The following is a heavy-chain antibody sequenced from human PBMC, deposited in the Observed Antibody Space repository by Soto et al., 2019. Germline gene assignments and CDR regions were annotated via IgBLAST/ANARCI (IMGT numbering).Heavy chain of an antibody. V-gene: IGHV4-59*01. Sequence: QVQLQESGPGLVKPSETLSLTCTVSGGSISSYYWSWIRQPPGKGLEWIGYISYSGSTNYNPSLKRRVTISVATSKNPFSLKLSSVTAADTAVYYWARAWGRVFAYWGQGTVVTVSS. CDR2: ISYSGST. CDR3: ARAWGRVFAY. D-gene: IGHD2-15*01. J-gene: IGHJ4*02. CDR1: GGSISSYY.